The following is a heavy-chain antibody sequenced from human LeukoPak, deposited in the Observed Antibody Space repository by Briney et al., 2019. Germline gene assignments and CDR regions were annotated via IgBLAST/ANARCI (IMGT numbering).Heavy chain of an antibody. V-gene: IGHV4-59*12. CDR2: IYYSGTT. CDR3: ARGGRYYDILTGYYPYYFDY. Sequence: SETLSLTCTVSGGSITNYYWSWIRQPPGKGLEWIGYIYYSGTTNYNPSLKSRVTISVDTSENQFSLKLSSVTAADTAVYYCARGGRYYDILTGYYPYYFDYWGQGTLVTVSS. CDR1: GGSITNYY. D-gene: IGHD3-9*01. J-gene: IGHJ4*02.